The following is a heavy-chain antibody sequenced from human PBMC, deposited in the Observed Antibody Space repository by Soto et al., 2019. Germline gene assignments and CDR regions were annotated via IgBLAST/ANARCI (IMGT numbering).Heavy chain of an antibody. D-gene: IGHD2-21*01. CDR2: ISYDGSNK. J-gene: IGHJ6*02. V-gene: IGHV3-30*18. Sequence: SLRLSCPASGFTFSIYGMHWVRQAPGKGLEWVAVISYDGSNKYYADSVKGRFTISRDNSKNTLYLQMNSLRAEDRAVYYCAKDPAYGGYYYYGMDVWGQGTTVTVS. CDR3: AKDPAYGGYYYYGMDV. CDR1: GFTFSIYG.